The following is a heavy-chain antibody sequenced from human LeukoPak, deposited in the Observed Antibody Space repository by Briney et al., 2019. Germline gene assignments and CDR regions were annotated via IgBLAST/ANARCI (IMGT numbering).Heavy chain of an antibody. CDR2: ISSSSSYI. V-gene: IGHV3-21*01. J-gene: IGHJ4*02. CDR1: GFTFSSHS. CDR3: ARITRWGSGWESDY. D-gene: IGHD6-19*01. Sequence: GGSLRLSCATSGFTFSSHSMNWVRQAPGKGLEWVSFISSSSSYIHYADSVKGRFTISRDNAKNSLYLQMNSLRAEDTAVYYCARITRWGSGWESDYWGQGTLVTVSS.